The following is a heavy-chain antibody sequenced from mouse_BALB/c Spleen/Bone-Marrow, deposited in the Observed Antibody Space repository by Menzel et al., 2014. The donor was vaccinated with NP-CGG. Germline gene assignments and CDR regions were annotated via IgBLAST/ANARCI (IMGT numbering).Heavy chain of an antibody. V-gene: IGHV5-17*02. CDR1: GFTFSSFG. J-gene: IGHJ2*01. Sequence: EVKLMESGGGLVQPGGSRKLSCAASGFTFSSFGMHWVRQAPEKGLEWVAYISSGSSPIFYADTVKGRFTISRDNPKNALVLQMTSLRSEDTAIYYCTRGGNWEDFDYWGQGTTLTVSS. CDR2: ISSGSSPI. D-gene: IGHD4-1*01. CDR3: TRGGNWEDFDY.